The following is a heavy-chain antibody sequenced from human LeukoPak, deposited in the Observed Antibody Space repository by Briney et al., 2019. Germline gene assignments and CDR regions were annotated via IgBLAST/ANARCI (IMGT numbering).Heavy chain of an antibody. D-gene: IGHD3-3*01. V-gene: IGHV3-74*01. CDR2: VSTDGSRT. CDR3: ARDAVGARAFDI. CDR1: GFTFSSYW. J-gene: IGHJ3*02. Sequence: GGSLRLSCAASGFTFSSYWMSWVRQAPGKGLVWVSRVSTDGSRTTYADSVEGRFTISRDNAKNTLYLHMTNLRADDMAVYYCARDAVGARAFDIWGQGIMVTV.